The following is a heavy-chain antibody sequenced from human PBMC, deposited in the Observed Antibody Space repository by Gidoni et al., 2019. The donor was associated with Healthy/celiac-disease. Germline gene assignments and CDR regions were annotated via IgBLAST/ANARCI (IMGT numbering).Heavy chain of an antibody. CDR1: GFTFSSYS. D-gene: IGHD5-18*01. J-gene: IGHJ6*02. Sequence: EVQLVESGGGLVKPGGSLRLSCAASGFTFSSYSMNWVRQAPGKGLEGVSSISSSSIYIYYADSVKGRFTISRDNAKNSLYLQMNSLRAEDTAVYYCARDSPLFEYSYVYYYYGMDVWGQGTTVTVSS. V-gene: IGHV3-21*01. CDR3: ARDSPLFEYSYVYYYYGMDV. CDR2: ISSSSIYI.